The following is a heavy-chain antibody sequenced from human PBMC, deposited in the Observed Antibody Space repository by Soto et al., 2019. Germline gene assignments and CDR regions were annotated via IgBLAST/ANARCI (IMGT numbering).Heavy chain of an antibody. Sequence: QITLKESGPTLVKPTQTLTLTCTFSGFSLTTSGVGVGWIRQPPGQALEWLALIYWDDDTRYSPSLKSRLTITKDTSKNQVVLTKTNMDPAATATYFCEHRTTTVTWWFDPWGQGTLGTVSS. CDR3: EHRTTTVTWWFDP. CDR2: IYWDDDT. J-gene: IGHJ5*02. CDR1: GFSLTTSGVG. V-gene: IGHV2-5*02. D-gene: IGHD4-17*01.